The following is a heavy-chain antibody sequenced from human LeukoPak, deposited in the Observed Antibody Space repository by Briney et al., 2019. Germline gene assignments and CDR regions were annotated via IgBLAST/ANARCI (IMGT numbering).Heavy chain of an antibody. CDR1: GFTVSSNY. D-gene: IGHD6-13*01. Sequence: GGSLRLSCAASGFTVSSNYMSWVRQAPGKGLEWVSVIYSGGSTYYADSVKGRFTISRDNSRNTLYLQMNSLRAEDTAVYYCAKSFGPVIAAAGTGADWGQGTLVTVSS. V-gene: IGHV3-53*01. CDR2: IYSGGST. CDR3: AKSFGPVIAAAGTGAD. J-gene: IGHJ4*02.